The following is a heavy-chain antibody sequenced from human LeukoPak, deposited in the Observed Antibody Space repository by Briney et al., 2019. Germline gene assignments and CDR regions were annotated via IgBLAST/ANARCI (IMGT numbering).Heavy chain of an antibody. CDR3: ARNFGDFWSGNDYNWFDP. CDR2: INPNNGGT. Sequence: ASVNVSCKASGYMFTGYYMYWVRQAPGQGLEWTGWINPNNGGTNYAQKFQGRVTMTRDTSISTAYMELSRLTSDDTAVYYCARNFGDFWSGNDYNWFDPWGQGTLVTVSS. V-gene: IGHV1-2*02. D-gene: IGHD3-3*01. CDR1: GYMFTGYY. J-gene: IGHJ5*02.